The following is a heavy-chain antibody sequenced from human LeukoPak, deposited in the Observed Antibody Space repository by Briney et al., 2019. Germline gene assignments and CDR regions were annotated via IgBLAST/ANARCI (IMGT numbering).Heavy chain of an antibody. Sequence: GASVKVSCKASGYTFTSYDINWVRQATGQGREWMGWMNPNSGNTGYAQKFQGRVTMTRNTSISTAYMELSSLRSEDTAVYYCARGVCGGSCRDDYYYYMDVWGKGTTVTVSS. V-gene: IGHV1-8*01. D-gene: IGHD2-15*01. CDR1: GYTFTSYD. J-gene: IGHJ6*03. CDR3: ARGVCGGSCRDDYYYYMDV. CDR2: MNPNSGNT.